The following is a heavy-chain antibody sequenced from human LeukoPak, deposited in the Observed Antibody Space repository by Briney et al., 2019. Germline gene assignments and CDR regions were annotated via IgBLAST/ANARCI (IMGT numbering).Heavy chain of an antibody. J-gene: IGHJ3*02. V-gene: IGHV3-48*04. Sequence: PGGSLRLSCAASGFTFSSYSMNWVRQAPGKGLEWVSYISSSSSTIYYADSVKGRFTISRDNAKNSLYLQMNSLRAEDTAVYYCARDGDAPAFDIWGQGTMVTVSS. CDR2: ISSSSSTI. D-gene: IGHD5-24*01. CDR3: ARDGDAPAFDI. CDR1: GFTFSSYS.